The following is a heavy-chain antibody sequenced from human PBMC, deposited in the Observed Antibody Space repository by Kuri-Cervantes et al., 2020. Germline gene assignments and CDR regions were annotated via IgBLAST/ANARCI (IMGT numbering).Heavy chain of an antibody. D-gene: IGHD6-13*01. CDR1: GGSISSGGYY. CDR2: IYYSGST. Sequence: SETLSLTCTVSGGSISSGGYYWSWIRQHPGKGLEWIGYIYYSGSTYYNPSLKSLVTISVDTSTNQFSLKLSSVTAADTAVYYCARGPNSSSWGWAFDIWGQGTMVTVSS. V-gene: IGHV4-31*01. J-gene: IGHJ3*02. CDR3: ARGPNSSSWGWAFDI.